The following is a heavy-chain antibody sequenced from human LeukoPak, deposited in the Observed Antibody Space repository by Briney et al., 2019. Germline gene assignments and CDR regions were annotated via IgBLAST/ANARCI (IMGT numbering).Heavy chain of an antibody. CDR2: ISYDGGNT. CDR3: AKDMVSHHMEALGIDY. CDR1: GFSFGSYG. D-gene: IGHD7-27*01. Sequence: GGSLRLFCAASGFSFGSYGMHWVRQAPGKGREWVALISYDGGNTDYADSVKGRFTISRDNSKNTLYLQLNSLKTEDTALYCCAKDMVSHHMEALGIDYWGQGTLVTVSS. J-gene: IGHJ4*02. V-gene: IGHV3-30*18.